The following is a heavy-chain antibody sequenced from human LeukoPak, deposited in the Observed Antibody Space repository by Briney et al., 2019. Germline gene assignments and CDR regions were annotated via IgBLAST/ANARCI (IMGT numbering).Heavy chain of an antibody. Sequence: GESLKISCQGSGYSFTSYWIGWVRQMPGKSLEWMGIIYPGDSDTRYSPSFQGQVTISADKSISTAYLQWSSLKASDTAMYYCARPLRYCSSTSCYYVFDIWGQGTMVTVSS. CDR3: ARPLRYCSSTSCYYVFDI. CDR1: GYSFTSYW. V-gene: IGHV5-51*01. J-gene: IGHJ3*02. CDR2: IYPGDSDT. D-gene: IGHD2-2*01.